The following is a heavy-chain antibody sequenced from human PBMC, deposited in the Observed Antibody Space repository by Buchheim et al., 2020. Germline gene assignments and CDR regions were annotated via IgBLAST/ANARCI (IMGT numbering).Heavy chain of an antibody. D-gene: IGHD3-22*01. Sequence: QVQLQESGPGLVKPSGTLSLTWTVSGDSISTNKWWSWVRQPPGKGLEWIGEIFSSGHTNFNPSLKSRVTMSLDKSKNQFSLKLSSVTAGDTAVYHCIHSGHYSLIAWGQGTL. CDR3: IHSGHYSLIA. CDR2: IFSSGHT. V-gene: IGHV4-4*02. J-gene: IGHJ5*02. CDR1: GDSISTNKW.